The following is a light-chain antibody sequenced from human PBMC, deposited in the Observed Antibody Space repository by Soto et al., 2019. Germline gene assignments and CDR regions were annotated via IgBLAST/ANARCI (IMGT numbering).Light chain of an antibody. V-gene: IGLV1-51*01. J-gene: IGLJ2*01. CDR1: SSNIGNNY. CDR3: GTWDSSLSAVV. Sequence: QSVLTQPPSVSAAAGQTVTISCSGSSSNIGNNYVSWYQQFPGTAPKLLIYDNIKRPSGIPDRFSGSKSGTSATLGITGLQTGDEADYYCGTWDSSLSAVVFGGWTKLTVL. CDR2: DNI.